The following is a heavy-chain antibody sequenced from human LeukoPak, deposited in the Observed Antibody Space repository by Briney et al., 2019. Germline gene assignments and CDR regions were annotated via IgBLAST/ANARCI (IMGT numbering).Heavy chain of an antibody. D-gene: IGHD5/OR15-5a*01. CDR1: GFTVSTNY. CDR3: ARGRGYSVYPFDY. J-gene: IGHJ4*02. CDR2: IYSGGST. Sequence: GGSLRLSCAASGFTVSTNYMTWVRLAPGRGLERVSVIYSGGSTYYADSVKGRFTISRDNSKNTLYLQMNSLRAEDTAVYYCARGRGYSVYPFDYWGQGNLVTVSS. V-gene: IGHV3-53*01.